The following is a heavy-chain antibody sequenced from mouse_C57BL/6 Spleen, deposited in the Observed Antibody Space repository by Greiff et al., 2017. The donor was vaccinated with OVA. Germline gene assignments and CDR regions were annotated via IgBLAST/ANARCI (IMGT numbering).Heavy chain of an antibody. J-gene: IGHJ2*01. CDR2: IHPSDSDT. CDR3: ATGYYFDY. V-gene: IGHV1-80*01. Sequence: VQLQESGAELVKPGASVKISCKASGYAFSSYWMNWVKQRPGKGLEWIGRIHPSDSDTNYNQKFKGKATLTVDKSSSTAYMQLSSLTSEDSAVYYCATGYYFDYWGQGTTLTVSS. CDR1: GYAFSSYW. D-gene: IGHD4-1*01.